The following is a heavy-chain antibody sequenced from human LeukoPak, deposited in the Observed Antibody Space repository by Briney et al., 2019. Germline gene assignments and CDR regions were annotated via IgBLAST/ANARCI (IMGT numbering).Heavy chain of an antibody. CDR2: ISGDGGTT. D-gene: IGHD4-23*01. J-gene: IGHJ4*02. CDR1: GFTFDDYA. CDR3: ARLVGGNFSSVDY. Sequence: GGSLRLSCAASGFTFDDYAMHWVRQAPGKGLEWVSLISGDGGTTYYADSVKGRFTISRDNSKNSLYLQMNSLRTEDTAMYYCARLVGGNFSSVDYWGQGTLVTVSS. V-gene: IGHV3-43*02.